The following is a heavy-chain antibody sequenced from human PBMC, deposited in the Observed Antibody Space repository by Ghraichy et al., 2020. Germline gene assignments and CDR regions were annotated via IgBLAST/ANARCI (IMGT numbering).Heavy chain of an antibody. CDR2: ISYDGSNK. CDR1: GFTFSSYA. Sequence: GGSLRLSCAASGFTFSSYAMHWVRQAPGKGLEWVAVISYDGSNKYYADSVKGRFTISRDNSKNTLYLQMNSLRAEDTAVYYCARDAEECRWYYRECYYYGMDVWGQGTTVTVSS. V-gene: IGHV3-30-3*01. CDR3: ARDAEECRWYYRECYYYGMDV. J-gene: IGHJ6*02. D-gene: IGHD1-14*01.